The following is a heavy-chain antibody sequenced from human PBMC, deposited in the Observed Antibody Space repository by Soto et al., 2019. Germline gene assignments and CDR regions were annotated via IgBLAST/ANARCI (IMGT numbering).Heavy chain of an antibody. CDR2: IYWDDDK. V-gene: IGHV2-5*02. D-gene: IGHD5-12*01. J-gene: IGHJ4*02. Sequence: QITLKESGPPLVKPTQTLTLTCTFSGFSLSSTRLAVGWIRQPPGKALEWLALIYWDDDKRYSPFLKSRLTSTKDTSKNQVVLTMSNIDPVDTARDYCAHIVVARLGYYFDYWGQGTLVTVSS. CDR1: GFSLSSTRLA. CDR3: AHIVVARLGYYFDY.